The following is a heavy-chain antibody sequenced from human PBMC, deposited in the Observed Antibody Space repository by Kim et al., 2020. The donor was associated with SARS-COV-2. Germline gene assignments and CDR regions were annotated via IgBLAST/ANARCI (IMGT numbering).Heavy chain of an antibody. V-gene: IGHV3-21*01. CDR3: ARDMRRGSSSPRNYYYYGMDV. CDR1: GFTFSSYS. Sequence: GGSLRLSCAASGFTFSSYSMNWVRQAPGKGLEWVSSISSSSSYIYYADSVKGRFTISRDNAKNSLYLQMNSLRAEDTAVYYCARDMRRGSSSPRNYYYYGMDVWGQGTTVTVSS. J-gene: IGHJ6*02. CDR2: ISSSSSYI. D-gene: IGHD6-13*01.